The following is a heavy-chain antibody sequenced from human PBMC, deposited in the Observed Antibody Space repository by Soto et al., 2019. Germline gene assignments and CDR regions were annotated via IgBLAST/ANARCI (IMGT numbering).Heavy chain of an antibody. CDR2: ISYDGSNK. CDR1: VFTCSNYD. D-gene: IGHD2-15*01. J-gene: IGHJ4*02. CDR3: AKAAATYYCSGGYCYNYYFDS. Sequence: WWSLRLSCSASVFTCSNYDMHWFRQAPGKGLEWVAVISYDGSNKYYADSVRGRFTISRDNSKNTLYLQMNSLRADDTAVYYCAKAAATYYCSGGYCYNYYFDSWGQGTLVTVSS. V-gene: IGHV3-30*18.